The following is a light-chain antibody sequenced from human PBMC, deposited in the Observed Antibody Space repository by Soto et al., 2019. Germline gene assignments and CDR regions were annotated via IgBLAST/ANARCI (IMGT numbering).Light chain of an antibody. CDR1: QSVTSNY. CDR3: QQYGNSQT. V-gene: IGKV3-20*01. J-gene: IGKJ1*01. Sequence: ETVLTQSPGTLSLSPGERAALSCRASQSVTSNYLAWYQQKPGQAPRLLIYGASIRATGIPDRFSGSGTGTDFILTISRLEPEDFAVYYCQQYGNSQTFGQGTKVDIK. CDR2: GAS.